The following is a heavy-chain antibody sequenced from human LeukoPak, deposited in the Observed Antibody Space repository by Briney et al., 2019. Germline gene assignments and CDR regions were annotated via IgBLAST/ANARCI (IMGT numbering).Heavy chain of an antibody. Sequence: GGSLRLSCAASGFTFSSYWMTWVRQAPGKGLEWVASIKPDGGEKFSVDSVKGRFTISRDNAKNSLYLQMTSLRVEDTAVFYCARYNYGSGTSFDPWGQGTLVTVSS. CDR3: ARYNYGSGTSFDP. CDR2: IKPDGGEK. D-gene: IGHD3-10*01. CDR1: GFTFSSYW. J-gene: IGHJ5*02. V-gene: IGHV3-7*01.